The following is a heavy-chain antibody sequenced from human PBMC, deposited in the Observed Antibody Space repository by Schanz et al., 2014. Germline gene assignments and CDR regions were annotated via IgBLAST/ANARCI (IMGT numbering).Heavy chain of an antibody. D-gene: IGHD2-8*02. Sequence: QVQLVQSGVEVKRPGASVRVSCKASGYSFTDYAIHWVRQAPGKGLEWVALVSSDGNNDYYTDSVKGRFTISRDNSKNTLYLQMNSLRAEDTAVYYCAKSLESCPGGRCSRGYFDYWGQGTLVTVSS. J-gene: IGHJ4*02. CDR2: VSSDGNND. V-gene: IGHV3-30*18. CDR3: AKSLESCPGGRCSRGYFDY. CDR1: GYSFTDYA.